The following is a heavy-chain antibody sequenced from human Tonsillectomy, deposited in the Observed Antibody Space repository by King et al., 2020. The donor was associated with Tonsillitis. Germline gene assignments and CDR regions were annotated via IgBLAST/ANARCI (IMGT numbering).Heavy chain of an antibody. CDR2: IYPGDSDT. D-gene: IGHD3-22*01. CDR3: SPGLRLSDSSVYSH. CDR1: GFRFSSYW. J-gene: IGHJ4*02. V-gene: IGHV5-51*01. Sequence: QLVQSGAEVKKPGESLKISCKGSGFRFSSYWIGWVRQMPGKGLEWMGIIYPGDSDTRDSPSFQGQVTISADKSISTPYLQWSSLKASDTAMYYCSPGLRLSDSSVYSHWGQGTLVTVSS.